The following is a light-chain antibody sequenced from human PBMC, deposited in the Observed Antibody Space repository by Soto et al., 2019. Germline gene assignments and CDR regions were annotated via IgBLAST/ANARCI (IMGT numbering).Light chain of an antibody. CDR1: QTISSY. CDR3: QQTYSTPRT. V-gene: IGKV1-39*01. Sequence: DIQMTQSPSSLSASVRDRVTMTCRASQTISSYLNWYQQKPGKAPNLLIYAASSLQSGVPSRFSGSGSGTDFTLTINSLQPEDFAIYYCQQTYSTPRTFGQGTKVEIK. CDR2: AAS. J-gene: IGKJ1*01.